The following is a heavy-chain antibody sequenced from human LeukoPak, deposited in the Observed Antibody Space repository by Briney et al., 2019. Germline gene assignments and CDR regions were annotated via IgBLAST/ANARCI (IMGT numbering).Heavy chain of an antibody. V-gene: IGHV1-2*02. Sequence: GASVKVSCKASEYTFTDYYSHWVRQAPGEGLEWMGWINPNSGGTNTAQKFQGRVTMTSDTSVSTAYMDLSSLSSDDTAVYYCARFDTVAPGRPYDIWGQGTKVTVSS. CDR1: EYTFTDYY. D-gene: IGHD5-12*01. CDR2: INPNSGGT. CDR3: ARFDTVAPGRPYDI. J-gene: IGHJ3*02.